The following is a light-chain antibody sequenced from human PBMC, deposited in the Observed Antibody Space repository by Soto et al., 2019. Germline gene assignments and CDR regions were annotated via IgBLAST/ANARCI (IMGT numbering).Light chain of an antibody. Sequence: QSVLTQPLSASGTHAQCVNISFSGSSSNIGSNTVNWYQQLPGTAPKLLIYNNDQRPSGVPDRFSGSKSGTSASLAISGLQSEDEADYYCAAWDDSRNKVFGSGTKVTVL. V-gene: IGLV1-44*01. CDR1: SSNIGSNT. CDR2: NND. J-gene: IGLJ1*01. CDR3: AAWDDSRNKV.